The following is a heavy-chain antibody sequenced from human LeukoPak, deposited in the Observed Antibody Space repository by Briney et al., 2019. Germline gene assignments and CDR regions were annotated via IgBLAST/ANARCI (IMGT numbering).Heavy chain of an antibody. CDR3: ARYSPSNSKQYYYYYYMDV. Sequence: GGSLRLSCAASGFTFSDYYMSWIRQAPGKGLEWVSVIYSGGSTYYADSVKGRFTISRDNSKNTLYLQMNSLRAEDTAVYYCARYSPSNSKQYYYYYYMDVWGKGTTVTVSS. J-gene: IGHJ6*03. CDR1: GFTFSDYY. CDR2: IYSGGST. V-gene: IGHV3-53*01. D-gene: IGHD6-13*01.